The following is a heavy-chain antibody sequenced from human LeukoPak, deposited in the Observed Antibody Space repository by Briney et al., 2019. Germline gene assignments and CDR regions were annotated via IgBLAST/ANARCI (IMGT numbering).Heavy chain of an antibody. CDR3: TTDQPHSYYFGY. J-gene: IGHJ4*02. CDR1: GFTFSSAW. CDR2: IKSKTDGGTT. V-gene: IGHV3-15*01. Sequence: GGSLRLSCAASGFTFSSAWMSWVRQAPGKGLEWVGRIKSKTDGGTTDYAAPVKGRFTISRDDSKNTLYLQMNSLKTEDTAVYYCTTDQPHSYYFGYWGQGTLVTVSS.